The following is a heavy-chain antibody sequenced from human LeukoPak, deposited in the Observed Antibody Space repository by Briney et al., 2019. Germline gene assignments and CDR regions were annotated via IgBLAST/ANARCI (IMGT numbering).Heavy chain of an antibody. Sequence: HPGGSLRLSCAASGFTFSSYAMSWVRQAPGKGLEWVSTITSSGGGTYYADSVKGRFTISRDNAKNTLYLQMNSLRAEDTAVYYCAREDVDIAVAASGAFDIWGQGTMVTVSS. V-gene: IGHV3-23*01. CDR1: GFTFSSYA. J-gene: IGHJ3*02. CDR2: ITSSGGGT. D-gene: IGHD6-19*01. CDR3: AREDVDIAVAASGAFDI.